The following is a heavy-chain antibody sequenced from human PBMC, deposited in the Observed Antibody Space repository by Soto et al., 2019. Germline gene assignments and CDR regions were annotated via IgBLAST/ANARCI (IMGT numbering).Heavy chain of an antibody. CDR2: ISGSGSVT. D-gene: IGHD6-13*01. Sequence: EVQLLESGGGLVKPGGSLRLSCVASGFSFRSYGLSWVRQAPGKGLEWVSDISGSGSVTNYADSVKGRFTISRDNSNNTLLLQMTSLRDEDTAVDYCATVGVAAARGYFDYWGQGTLVTVSS. CDR3: ATVGVAAARGYFDY. CDR1: GFSFRSYG. V-gene: IGHV3-23*01. J-gene: IGHJ4*02.